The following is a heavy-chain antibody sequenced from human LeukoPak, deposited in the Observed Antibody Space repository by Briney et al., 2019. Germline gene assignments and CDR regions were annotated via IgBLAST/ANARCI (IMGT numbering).Heavy chain of an antibody. CDR2: IYSGGST. V-gene: IGHV3-53*01. Sequence: GGSLRLSCAASGFTVSSNYMSWVRQAPGKGLEWVSVIYSGGSTYYADSVKGRFTISRDNSKNTLYLQMNSLRAEDTAVYYCACLNLEWDSFDPWGQGTLVTASS. CDR1: GFTVSSNY. J-gene: IGHJ5*02. CDR3: ACLNLEWDSFDP. D-gene: IGHD3-3*01.